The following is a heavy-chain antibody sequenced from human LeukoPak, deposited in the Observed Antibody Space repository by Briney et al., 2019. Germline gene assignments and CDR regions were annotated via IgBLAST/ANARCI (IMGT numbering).Heavy chain of an antibody. CDR2: INPNSGGT. CDR3: ARDITYYDFWSGYREGAAYFDY. J-gene: IGHJ4*02. Sequence: ASVKVSCKASGYTFTGYYMHWVRQAPGQGLEWMGWINPNSGGTNYAQKFQGRVTMTRDTSISTAYMELSRLRSDDTAVYYCARDITYYDFWSGYREGAAYFDYWGQGTLVTVSS. V-gene: IGHV1-2*02. D-gene: IGHD3-3*01. CDR1: GYTFTGYY.